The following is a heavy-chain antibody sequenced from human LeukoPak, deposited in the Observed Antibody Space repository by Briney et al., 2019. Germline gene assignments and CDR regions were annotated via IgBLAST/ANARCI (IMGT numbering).Heavy chain of an antibody. CDR1: GGSISSYY. CDR2: VYSSGST. D-gene: IGHD1-26*01. J-gene: IGHJ2*01. CDR3: ARRGANSGSYSHFDL. V-gene: IGHV4-59*01. Sequence: SETLSLTCTVSGGSISSYYWSWIRQPPGKGLEWIGYVYSSGSTNYNPSLKSRVTISLDTSKSNFSLKLRSVTAADTAVYYCARRGANSGSYSHFDLWGRGTLVTVSS.